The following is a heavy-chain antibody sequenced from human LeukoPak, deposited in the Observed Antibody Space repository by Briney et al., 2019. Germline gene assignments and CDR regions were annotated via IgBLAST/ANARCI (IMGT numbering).Heavy chain of an antibody. J-gene: IGHJ4*02. D-gene: IGHD5-18*01. CDR2: IQYDGSNQ. CDR3: ARDLSGVTGYTYGRGIDY. V-gene: IGHV3-30*02. CDR1: GFTLSTYG. Sequence: GGSLRLSCAASGFTLSTYGMHWVRQARGKGLEWVAYIQYDGSNQQYADSVKGRFIISRDRSKNIPYLQMNSLRAEDTAVYYCARDLSGVTGYTYGRGIDYWGQGTLATVSS.